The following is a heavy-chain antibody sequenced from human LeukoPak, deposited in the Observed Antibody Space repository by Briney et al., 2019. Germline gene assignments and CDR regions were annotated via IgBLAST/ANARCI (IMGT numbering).Heavy chain of an antibody. CDR3: ARGRPHGNDY. CDR1: GFTFSSYW. CDR2: IASDGSST. D-gene: IGHD4-23*01. J-gene: IGHJ4*02. Sequence: GGSLRLSCAASGFTFSSYWVNWVRQAPGKGLVWVSRIASDGSSTTYADSVKGRFSISRDNAKNTLYLQMNSLRVEDTAVYYCARGRPHGNDYWGQGTLVTVSS. V-gene: IGHV3-74*01.